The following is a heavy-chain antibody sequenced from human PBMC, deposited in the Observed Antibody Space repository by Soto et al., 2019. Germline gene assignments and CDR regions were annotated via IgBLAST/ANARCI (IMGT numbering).Heavy chain of an antibody. V-gene: IGHV4-59*01. D-gene: IGHD1-26*01. CDR1: GGSISCYY. J-gene: IGHJ6*02. Sequence: SETLSLTCNVSGGSISCYYWSWIRQSPGKGLEYIVYIYYRGSTNYNSSLKSRVTMSVDTSRNQFSLKMNSVTAADTAVYYCARQQLLPFYYALDVWGQGTTVTVSS. CDR2: IYYRGST. CDR3: ARQQLLPFYYALDV.